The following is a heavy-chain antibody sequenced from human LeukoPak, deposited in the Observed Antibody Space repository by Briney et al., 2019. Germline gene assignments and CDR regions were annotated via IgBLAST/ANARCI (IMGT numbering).Heavy chain of an antibody. CDR3: ARERCSSMWYQEY. D-gene: IGHD6-13*01. CDR2: ISSGSSTT. Sequence: GGSLRLSCAASGFTFSSYSMNWVRQAPGKGLEWVSYISSGSSTTYYADSVKGRFTISRDNANSSLYLQMNSLRVEDTAVYYCARERCSSMWYQEYWGQGTLVTVSS. CDR1: GFTFSSYS. V-gene: IGHV3-48*01. J-gene: IGHJ4*02.